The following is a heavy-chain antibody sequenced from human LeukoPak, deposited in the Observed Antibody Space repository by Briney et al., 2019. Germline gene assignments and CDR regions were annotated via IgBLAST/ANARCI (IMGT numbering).Heavy chain of an antibody. CDR2: INSGSTYM. Sequence: PGGSLRLSCGASGFYFSGYSMNWVRQAPGKGLEWVSSINSGSTYMYYADSVKGRFTISRDNAKNSLHLQMDSLRAEDTGVYSCARVEATTGRNYHYYYMDVWGKGTTVIVSS. CDR1: GFYFSGYS. V-gene: IGHV3-21*01. CDR3: ARVEATTGRNYHYYYMDV. D-gene: IGHD1-1*01. J-gene: IGHJ6*03.